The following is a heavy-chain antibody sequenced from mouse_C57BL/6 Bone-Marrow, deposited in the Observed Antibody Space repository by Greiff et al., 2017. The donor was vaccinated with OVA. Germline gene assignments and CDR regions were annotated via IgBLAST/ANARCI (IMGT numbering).Heavy chain of an antibody. V-gene: IGHV1-62-2*01. CDR2: FYPGSGSI. Sequence: VKLVESGAELVKPGASVKLSCKASGYTFTEYTIHWVKQRSGQGLEWIGWFYPGSGSIKYNEKFKDKATLTADKSSSTVYMERSRLTSEDSAVYFCARHPYYYGSHWYFDVWGTGTTVTVSS. J-gene: IGHJ1*03. CDR1: GYTFTEYT. CDR3: ARHPYYYGSHWYFDV. D-gene: IGHD1-1*01.